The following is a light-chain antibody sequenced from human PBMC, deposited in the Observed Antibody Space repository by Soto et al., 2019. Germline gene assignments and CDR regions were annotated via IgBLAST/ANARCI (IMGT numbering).Light chain of an antibody. CDR3: NSYTSTFTLV. CDR2: EVI. CDR1: SSDVGAYNY. V-gene: IGLV2-14*01. Sequence: QSALTQPASVSGSPGQSITISCTGTSSDVGAYNYVSWYQQHPGKAPKLMIYEVINRPSGVSNRFSGSKSGYTASLTISGLQAEDEADYFCNSYTSTFTLVFGGGTKLTGL. J-gene: IGLJ2*01.